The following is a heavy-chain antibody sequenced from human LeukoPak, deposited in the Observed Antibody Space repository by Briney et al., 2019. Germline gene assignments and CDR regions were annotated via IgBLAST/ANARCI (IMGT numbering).Heavy chain of an antibody. CDR3: ATRFSEQS. V-gene: IGHV3-66*02. Sequence: GGPLRLSCAASGFTVSGNYMSWVRQFPGKGLEWVSVIYSGGTTNYADSVKGRFTISRDYSKNTLYLQMNSLRPGDTAVYYCATRFSEQSWGQGTLVTVSS. CDR1: GFTVSGNY. D-gene: IGHD3-3*01. CDR2: IYSGGTT. J-gene: IGHJ4*02.